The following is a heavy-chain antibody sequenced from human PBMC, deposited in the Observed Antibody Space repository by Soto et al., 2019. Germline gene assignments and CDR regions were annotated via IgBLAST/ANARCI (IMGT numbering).Heavy chain of an antibody. CDR3: ATRLGYSSSWYYFDY. Sequence: GGSLRLSCAASGFTFSSYWMHWVRQAPGKGLVWVSRINSDGSSTSYADSVKGRFTISRDNAKNTLYLQMNSLRAEDTAVYYCATRLGYSSSWYYFDYWGQGTLVTVSS. CDR2: INSDGSST. D-gene: IGHD6-13*01. V-gene: IGHV3-74*01. J-gene: IGHJ4*02. CDR1: GFTFSSYW.